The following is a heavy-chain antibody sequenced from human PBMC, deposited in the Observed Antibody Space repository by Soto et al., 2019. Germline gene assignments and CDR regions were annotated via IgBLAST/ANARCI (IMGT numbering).Heavy chain of an antibody. V-gene: IGHV1-69*13. CDR2: IIPIFGTA. Sequence: ASVKVSCKASGGTFSSYAISWVRQAPGQGLEWMGGIIPIFGTANYAQKFQGRVTITADESTSTAYMELSSPRSEDTAVYYCASQADPNYYDSSGYYLPPDYYYYGMDVWGQGTTVTVSS. CDR3: ASQADPNYYDSSGYYLPPDYYYYGMDV. J-gene: IGHJ6*02. D-gene: IGHD3-22*01. CDR1: GGTFSSYA.